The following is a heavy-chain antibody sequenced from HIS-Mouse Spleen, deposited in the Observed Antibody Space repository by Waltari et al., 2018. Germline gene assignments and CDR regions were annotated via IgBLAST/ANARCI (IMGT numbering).Heavy chain of an antibody. V-gene: IGHV3-30*04. CDR1: GFTFSSSA. D-gene: IGHD6-19*01. CDR3: ARAGDSSGWRDFDY. Sequence: VQLVESGGGVVQPGRSLRLSCAASGFTFSSSARHWVRQAPGKGLEWVAVISYDGSNKYYADSVKGRFTISRDNSKNTLYLQMNSLRAEDTAVYYCARAGDSSGWRDFDYWGQGTLVTVSS. J-gene: IGHJ4*02. CDR2: ISYDGSNK.